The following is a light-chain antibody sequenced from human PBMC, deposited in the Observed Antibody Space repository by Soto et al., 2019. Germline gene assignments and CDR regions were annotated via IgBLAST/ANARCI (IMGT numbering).Light chain of an antibody. V-gene: IGKV1-5*03. CDR2: KAS. Sequence: DIQMTQSPSTLSASVGDRVTITCRASQTISSWLAWYQQKPGKAPKLLIYKASTLKSGVPSRFSGSGSGTEFTLPISSLQPDDFATYYYQHYNSYSEAFGQGTKVDIK. CDR3: QHYNSYSEA. J-gene: IGKJ1*01. CDR1: QTISSW.